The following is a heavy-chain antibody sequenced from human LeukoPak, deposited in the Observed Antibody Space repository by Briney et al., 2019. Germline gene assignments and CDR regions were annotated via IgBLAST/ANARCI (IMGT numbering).Heavy chain of an antibody. D-gene: IGHD2-15*01. V-gene: IGHV4-30-4*08. CDR1: GGSISSYY. CDR3: ARVRRGGAFDI. Sequence: SETLSLTCTVSGGSISSYYWSWIRQPPGKGLEWIGYIYYSGSTYYNPSLKSRVTISVDTSKNQFSLKLSSVTAADTAVYYCARVRRGGAFDIWGQGTMVTVSS. J-gene: IGHJ3*02. CDR2: IYYSGST.